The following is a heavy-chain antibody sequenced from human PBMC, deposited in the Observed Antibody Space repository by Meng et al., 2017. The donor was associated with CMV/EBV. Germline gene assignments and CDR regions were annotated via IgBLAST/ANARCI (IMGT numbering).Heavy chain of an antibody. D-gene: IGHD6-13*01. J-gene: IGHJ2*01. V-gene: IGHV4-30-4*08. Sequence: QVPLTESGPGLRKPSQTLSLTCTVSGGSISSGDYYWSWIRQPPGKGLEWIGYIYYSGSTYYNPSLKSRVTISVDTSKNQFSLKLSSVTAADTAVYYCAREGSSSSYWYFDLWGRGTLVTVSS. CDR2: IYYSGST. CDR3: AREGSSSSYWYFDL. CDR1: GGSISSGDYY.